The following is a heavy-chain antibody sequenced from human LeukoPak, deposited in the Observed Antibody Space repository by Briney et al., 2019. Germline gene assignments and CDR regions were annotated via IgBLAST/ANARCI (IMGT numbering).Heavy chain of an antibody. V-gene: IGHV1-8*01. CDR1: GYTFTSYD. Sequence: ASVTVSCTASGYTFTSYDINWVRQATGQGLEWMGWMNPNSGNTGYAQKFQGRVTMTRNTSISTAYMELSSLRSEDTAVYYCARGHCSSTSCGARYYDFWSGYFSHYYYGMDVWGQGTTVTVSS. CDR2: MNPNSGNT. J-gene: IGHJ6*02. CDR3: ARGHCSSTSCGARYYDFWSGYFSHYYYGMDV. D-gene: IGHD3-3*01.